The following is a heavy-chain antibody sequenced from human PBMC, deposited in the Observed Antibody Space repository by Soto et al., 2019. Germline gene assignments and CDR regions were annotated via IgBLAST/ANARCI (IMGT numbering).Heavy chain of an antibody. CDR3: ARIQPYAYVDN. V-gene: IGHV1-69*02. J-gene: IGHJ4*02. D-gene: IGHD3-16*01. CDR1: GGTFSSYT. Sequence: QVQLVQSGAEVKKPGSSVKVSCKASGGTFSSYTIDWVRQAPGQGLEWMGRIIPILGIANYALQFQGRVTITADNSTSTAYMELSSLRSEDTAVYYCARIQPYAYVDNWGQGSLHTVSS. CDR2: IIPILGIA.